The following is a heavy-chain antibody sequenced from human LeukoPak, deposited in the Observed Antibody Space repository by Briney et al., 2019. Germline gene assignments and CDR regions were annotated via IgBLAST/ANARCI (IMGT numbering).Heavy chain of an antibody. J-gene: IGHJ6*02. V-gene: IGHV3-13*01. CDR1: GFTFSSYD. Sequence: GGSLRLSCAASGFTFSSYDMHWVRQATGKGLEWVSAIGTAGDTYYPGSVKGRFTISRENAKNSLYLQMNSLRAGDTAAYYCARGGYDPTTYYYYGMDVWGQGTTVTVSS. D-gene: IGHD5-12*01. CDR3: ARGGYDPTTYYYYGMDV. CDR2: IGTAGDT.